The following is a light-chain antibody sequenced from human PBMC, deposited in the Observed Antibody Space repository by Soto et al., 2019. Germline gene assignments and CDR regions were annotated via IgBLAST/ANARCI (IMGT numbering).Light chain of an antibody. CDR3: QQYTDWPPT. V-gene: IGKV3-15*01. CDR2: GAS. Sequence: EIVMRQYPATLSVSPGQRATLSCRASQSVRTTVAWYHQRPGQAPRLLIYGASTRATGVPDRFSGGGSGTDFTLTVTSLQYEDFGIYYCQQYTDWPPTFGRGNKVEIK. J-gene: IGKJ1*01. CDR1: QSVRTT.